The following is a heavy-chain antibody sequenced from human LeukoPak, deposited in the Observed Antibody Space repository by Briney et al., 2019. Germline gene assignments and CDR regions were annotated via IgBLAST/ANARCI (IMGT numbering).Heavy chain of an antibody. D-gene: IGHD2-2*01. CDR3: ARDNGVPAAMASYYYYYGMDV. V-gene: IGHV1-18*01. CDR1: GYTFTNYG. J-gene: IGHJ6*02. CDR2: ISAYNGNT. Sequence: ASVKVSCKASGYTFTNYGISWVRQAPGQGLEWMGWISAYNGNTNYAQKLQGRVTMTTDTSTSTVYMELRSLRSDDTAVYYCARDNGVPAAMASYYYYYGMDVWGQGTTVTVSS.